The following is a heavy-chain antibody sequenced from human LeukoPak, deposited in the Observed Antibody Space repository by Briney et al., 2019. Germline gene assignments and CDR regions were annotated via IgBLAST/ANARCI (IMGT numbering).Heavy chain of an antibody. D-gene: IGHD3-10*01. CDR2: ISWDGGSA. CDR1: GFTFNGYA. Sequence: GGSLRLSCAASGFTFNGYAMNWVRQAPGQGLEWISRISWDGGSAYYADSFKGRFTITRDKSKNSLYLQMNSLRAEDTALYYCAKAIIVGVRNLIDYWGQGTLVTVSS. V-gene: IGHV3-43D*03. CDR3: AKAIIVGVRNLIDY. J-gene: IGHJ4*02.